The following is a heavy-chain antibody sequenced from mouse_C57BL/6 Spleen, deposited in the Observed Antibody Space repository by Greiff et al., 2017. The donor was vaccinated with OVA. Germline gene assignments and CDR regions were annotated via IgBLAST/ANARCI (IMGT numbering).Heavy chain of an antibody. D-gene: IGHD2-3*01. CDR3: ARGDDLFAY. CDR1: GFTFSDYG. Sequence: EVHLVESGGGLVKPGGSLKLSCAASGFTFSDYGMHWVRQAPEKGLEWVAYISSGSSTIYYADTVKGRFTISRDNAKNTLFLQMTSLRSEDTAMYYCARGDDLFAYWGQGTLVTVSA. V-gene: IGHV5-17*01. CDR2: ISSGSSTI. J-gene: IGHJ3*01.